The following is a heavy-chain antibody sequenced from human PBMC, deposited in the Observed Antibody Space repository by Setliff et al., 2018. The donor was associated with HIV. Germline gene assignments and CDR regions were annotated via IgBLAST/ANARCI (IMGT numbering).Heavy chain of an antibody. CDR2: VSSGDSSI. J-gene: IGHJ4*02. CDR3: ARAYNVYDYRFDSSGYDY. D-gene: IGHD3-22*01. V-gene: IGHV3-48*03. CDR1: GFTFSTYE. Sequence: PGGSLRLSCAASGFTFSTYEMNWVRQAPGKGLEWVAYVSSGDSSIYYADSVKGRFTIYRDNTKNSLFLQMNSLRAEDTAVYYCARAYNVYDYRFDSSGYDYWGQGTLVTVSS.